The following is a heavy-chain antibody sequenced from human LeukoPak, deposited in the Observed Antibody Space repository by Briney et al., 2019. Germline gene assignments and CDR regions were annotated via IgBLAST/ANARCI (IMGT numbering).Heavy chain of an antibody. CDR2: INHSGST. CDR1: GGSFSGYY. Sequence: PSETLSLTCAVYGGSFSGYYWSWIRQPPGKGLEWIGEINHSGSTNYNPSLKSRVTISVDTSKNQFSLKLSSVTAADTAVYYCARGAVYSYDSSGYLDYWGQGTLVTVSS. J-gene: IGHJ4*02. D-gene: IGHD3-22*01. CDR3: ARGAVYSYDSSGYLDY. V-gene: IGHV4-34*01.